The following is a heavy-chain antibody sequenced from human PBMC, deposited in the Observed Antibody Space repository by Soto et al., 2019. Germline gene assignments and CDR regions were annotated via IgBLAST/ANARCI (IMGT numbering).Heavy chain of an antibody. V-gene: IGHV1-8*01. J-gene: IGHJ5*02. Sequence: ASVKVSCKASGYTFTSYDINWVRQATGQGLEWMGWMNPNSGNTGYAQKFQGRVTMTRNTSISTAYMELSSLRSEDTAVYYCARAWQNYYDSSGSQRLWFDPWGQGTLVTVSS. CDR3: ARAWQNYYDSSGSQRLWFDP. CDR1: GYTFTSYD. D-gene: IGHD3-22*01. CDR2: MNPNSGNT.